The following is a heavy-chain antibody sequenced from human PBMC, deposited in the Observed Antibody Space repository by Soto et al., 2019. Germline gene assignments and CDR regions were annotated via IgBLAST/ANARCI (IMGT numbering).Heavy chain of an antibody. CDR1: GGSISSGDYY. Sequence: SETLSLTCTVSGGSISSGDYYWSWIRQPPGKELKWIGEINHSGSTNYNPSLKSQVTISVDTSKNQLSLKLSSVTAADSAVYYCARRKGYWSAKEAFDLWGQGTLVTVS. CDR3: ARRKGYWSAKEAFDL. V-gene: IGHV4-30-4*01. CDR2: INHSGST. J-gene: IGHJ3*01. D-gene: IGHD2-15*01.